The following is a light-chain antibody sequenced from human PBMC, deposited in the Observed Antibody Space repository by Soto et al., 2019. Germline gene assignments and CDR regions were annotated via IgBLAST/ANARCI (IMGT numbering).Light chain of an antibody. Sequence: IVLTQSPGTLSLSPGERATLSCRASQTISSSHLAWYQQKPGQAPRLLIYGASSRATDIPDRFSGSGSGADFTLTISRLKPEDFAVYYCQHYDSSRRTFGPGTKVDI. CDR2: GAS. CDR1: QTISSSH. V-gene: IGKV3-20*01. J-gene: IGKJ1*01. CDR3: QHYDSSRRT.